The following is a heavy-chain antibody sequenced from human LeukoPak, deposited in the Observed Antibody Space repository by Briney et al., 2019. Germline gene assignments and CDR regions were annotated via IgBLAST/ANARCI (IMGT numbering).Heavy chain of an antibody. V-gene: IGHV3-23*01. D-gene: IGHD3-22*01. CDR3: AKDASPSGYYIFDY. J-gene: IGHJ4*02. Sequence: GGSLRLSCAASGFTFSSYWMYWVRQAPGKGLEWVSAISGSGGSTYYADSVKGRFTISRDNSKNTLYLQMNSLRAEDTAVYYCAKDASPSGYYIFDYWGQGTLVTVSS. CDR2: ISGSGGST. CDR1: GFTFSSYW.